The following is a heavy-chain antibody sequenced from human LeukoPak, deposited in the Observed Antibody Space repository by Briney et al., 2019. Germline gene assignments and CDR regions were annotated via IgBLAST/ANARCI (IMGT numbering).Heavy chain of an antibody. D-gene: IGHD4-23*01. J-gene: IGHJ5*02. V-gene: IGHV1-46*01. CDR2: INPSGGST. CDR1: GYTFTSYY. CDR3: ARDNSVEDTAWWFDP. Sequence: ASVKVSCKASGYTFTSYYMHWVRQAPGQGLEWMGIINPSGGSTSYAQKFQGRVTMTRDMSTSTVYMELSSLRSEDTAVYYCARDNSVEDTAWWFDPWGQGTLVTVSS.